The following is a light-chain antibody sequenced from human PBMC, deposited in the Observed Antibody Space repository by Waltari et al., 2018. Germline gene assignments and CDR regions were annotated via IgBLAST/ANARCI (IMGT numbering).Light chain of an antibody. J-gene: IGLJ3*02. Sequence: QTVVTQEPSFSVSPGGTVTLTCGLSSGSVSTSYYPSWYQQTPGQAPRTPIYSTNTRSSGVPDRFSGSILGNNAALTITGAQADDESDYYCVLYMGSGIWVFGGGTKLTVL. CDR3: VLYMGSGIWV. CDR1: SGSVSTSYY. CDR2: STN. V-gene: IGLV8-61*01.